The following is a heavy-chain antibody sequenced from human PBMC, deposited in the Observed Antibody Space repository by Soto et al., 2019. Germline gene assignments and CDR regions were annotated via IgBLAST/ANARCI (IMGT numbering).Heavy chain of an antibody. CDR1: GFTFSHQT. D-gene: IGHD3-3*01. V-gene: IGHV3-64D*06. J-gene: IGHJ4*02. CDR3: VNDLHTPECC. CDR2: IGLTGAGA. Sequence: EVQLVESGGGLVQPGGSLRLSCSASGFTFSHQTMYWVRQAPGKGLEYDSAIGLTGAGAYYADTVKGRFTISRENSKSKLFLKMPSLRPDDPVSYYCVNDLHTPECCWGQGTLVTVSS.